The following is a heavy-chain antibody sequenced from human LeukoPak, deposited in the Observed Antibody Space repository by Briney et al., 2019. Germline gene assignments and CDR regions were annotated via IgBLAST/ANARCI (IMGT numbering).Heavy chain of an antibody. CDR3: ARYSGTYFPFYYFDY. CDR2: ISYTGST. Sequence: SETLSLTCTVSGGSISSYYWGWIRQPPGKGLEWIGYISYTGSTNYNPSLKSRVTISLDTSKNQCSLRLTSVPAADTAVYYCARYSGTYFPFYYFDYWGQGTLVTVSS. CDR1: GGSISSYY. J-gene: IGHJ4*02. V-gene: IGHV4-59*01. D-gene: IGHD1-26*01.